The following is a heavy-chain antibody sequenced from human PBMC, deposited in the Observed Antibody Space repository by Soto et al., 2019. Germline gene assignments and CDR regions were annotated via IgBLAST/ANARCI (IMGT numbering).Heavy chain of an antibody. Sequence: PSETLSLTCSVSGGSISSYCWSWIRPPPGKGMGWIGYIYYNGSTNYNPSLKSRVTISVDTSKNQFSLKLSSVTAADTAVYYCARDRPARASGYPLSPPYYYYVMDVWGQGTTVTVSS. D-gene: IGHD5-12*01. J-gene: IGHJ6*02. V-gene: IGHV4-59*01. CDR3: ARDRPARASGYPLSPPYYYYVMDV. CDR1: GGSISSYC. CDR2: IYYNGST.